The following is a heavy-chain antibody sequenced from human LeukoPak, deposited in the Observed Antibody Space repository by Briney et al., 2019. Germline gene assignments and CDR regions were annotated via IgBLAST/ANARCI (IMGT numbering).Heavy chain of an antibody. CDR3: ARRSGIAVAGAFDY. D-gene: IGHD6-19*01. CDR2: ISYDGSNK. Sequence: PGGSLRPSCAASGFTFSSYGMHWVRQAPGKGLEWVAVISYDGSNKYYADSVKGRFTISRDNSKNTLYLQMNSLRAEDTAVYYCARRSGIAVAGAFDYWGQGTLVTVSS. J-gene: IGHJ4*02. CDR1: GFTFSSYG. V-gene: IGHV3-30*03.